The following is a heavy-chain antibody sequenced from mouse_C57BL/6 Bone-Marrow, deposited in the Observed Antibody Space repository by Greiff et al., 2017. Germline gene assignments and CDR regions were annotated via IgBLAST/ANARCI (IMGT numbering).Heavy chain of an antibody. J-gene: IGHJ2*01. CDR3: TILTPGGYY. CDR2: IDPENGDT. Sequence: EVKLMESGAELVRPGASVKLSCTASGFNIKDDYMHWVKQRPEQGLEWIGWIDPENGDTEYASKFQGKATITADTSSTTAYLQLSSLTSEDTAVYYCTILTPGGYYWGQGTTLTVSS. V-gene: IGHV14-4*01. CDR1: GFNIKDDY. D-gene: IGHD4-1*01.